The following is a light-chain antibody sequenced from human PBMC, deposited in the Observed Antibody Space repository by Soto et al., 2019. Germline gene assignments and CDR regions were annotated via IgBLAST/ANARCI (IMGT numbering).Light chain of an antibody. J-gene: IGLJ2*01. Sequence: QSALTQPPSASGSPGQSVTISCTGTSSDDGSYNYVSWYQQHPGKAPKLIIYEVSKRPSGVPDRFSGSKSGNTASLTVSGLQAEDEADYYCSSYAGSNNHVIFGGGTKLTVL. V-gene: IGLV2-8*01. CDR2: EVS. CDR1: SSDDGSYNY. CDR3: SSYAGSNNHVI.